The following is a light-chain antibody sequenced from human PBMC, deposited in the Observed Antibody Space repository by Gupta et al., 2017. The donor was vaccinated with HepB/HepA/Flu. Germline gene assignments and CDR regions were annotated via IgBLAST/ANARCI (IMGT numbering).Light chain of an antibody. CDR2: GAA. CDR3: QHHNSSSPFT. V-gene: IGKV3-20*01. J-gene: IGKJ3*01. Sequence: IVLTQSPCTLSLSPGERATLSCRTSQSISSSYLAWYQQKPGQAPRHLIYGAASRATGVPDSVFSGRWGRTEFITIISRQQEEDAVFYYQHHNSSSPFTFGHGTPVDI. CDR1: QSISSSY.